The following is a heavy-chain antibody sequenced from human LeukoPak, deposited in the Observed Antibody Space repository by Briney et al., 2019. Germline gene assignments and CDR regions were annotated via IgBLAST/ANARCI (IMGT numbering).Heavy chain of an antibody. Sequence: PGGSLRLSCAASGFTFSSYGMHWVRQAPGKGLEWVAFIRYDGSNKYYADSVKGRFTISRDNSKNTLYLQMNSLRAEDTAVYYCAKARPDYYDSSGYGDAFDIWGQGTMVTVSS. V-gene: IGHV3-30*02. CDR1: GFTFSSYG. D-gene: IGHD3-22*01. CDR3: AKARPDYYDSSGYGDAFDI. J-gene: IGHJ3*02. CDR2: IRYDGSNK.